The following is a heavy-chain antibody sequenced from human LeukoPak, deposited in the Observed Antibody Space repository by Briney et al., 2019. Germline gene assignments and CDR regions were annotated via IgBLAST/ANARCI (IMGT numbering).Heavy chain of an antibody. CDR3: AVGAAYYYGMDV. D-gene: IGHD1-26*01. Sequence: GASVKVSCKVSGYTLTELSRHWVRQAPGKGLGGMGGFDPEDGETIYAQKFQGRVTMTEDTSTDTAYMALSSLRSEDTAVYYCAVGAAYYYGMDVWGQGTTVTVSS. CDR1: GYTLTELS. CDR2: FDPEDGET. V-gene: IGHV1-24*01. J-gene: IGHJ6*02.